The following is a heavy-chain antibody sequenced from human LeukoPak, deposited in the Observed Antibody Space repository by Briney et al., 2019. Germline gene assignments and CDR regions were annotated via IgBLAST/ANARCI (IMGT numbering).Heavy chain of an antibody. D-gene: IGHD3-22*01. J-gene: IGHJ5*02. V-gene: IGHV1-2*02. Sequence: ASVKVSCKASGYTFTGYYMHWVRQAPGQGLEWMGWINPKSGGTNYAQKCQGRVTMTRDTSISTAYMELSRLRSDDTAVYYCARGPTPYYDSSGYYRNWFDPWGQGTLVTVSS. CDR2: INPKSGGT. CDR3: ARGPTPYYDSSGYYRNWFDP. CDR1: GYTFTGYY.